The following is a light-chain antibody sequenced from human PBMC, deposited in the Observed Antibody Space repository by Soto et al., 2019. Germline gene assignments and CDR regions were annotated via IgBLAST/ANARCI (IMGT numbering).Light chain of an antibody. J-gene: IGKJ2*01. CDR1: QSVLYSSNNKNY. V-gene: IGKV4-1*01. CDR3: QKYYSSPYT. CDR2: WAS. Sequence: DIVMTQSPDSLAVSLGERATINCKSSQSVLYSSNNKNYLAWYQHKPGQPPKLLIYWASTRESGVPDRFSGSGSGTDFTLTISSLQAEDVAVYYCQKYYSSPYTFGQGTKLEI.